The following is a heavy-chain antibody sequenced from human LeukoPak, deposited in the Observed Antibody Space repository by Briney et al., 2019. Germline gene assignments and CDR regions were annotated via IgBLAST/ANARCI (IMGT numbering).Heavy chain of an antibody. CDR1: GGSFSGYY. V-gene: IGHV4-34*01. J-gene: IGHJ5*02. CDR3: ARGPSIVVVRFDP. D-gene: IGHD2-2*01. CDR2: INHSGST. Sequence: SETLSLICAVYGGSFSGYYWSWIRQPPGKGLEWIGEINHSGSTNYNPSLKSRVTISVDTSKNQFSLKLSSVTAADTAVYYCARGPSIVVVRFDPWGQGTLVTVSS.